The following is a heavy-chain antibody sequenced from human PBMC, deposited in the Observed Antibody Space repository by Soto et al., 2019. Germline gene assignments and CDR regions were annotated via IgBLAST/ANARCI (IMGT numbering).Heavy chain of an antibody. CDR3: AIDPSEPNGNYYDGMAV. J-gene: IGHJ6*01. Sequence: ASVKVSCKASGYTFTSYGISWVRQAPGQGLEWMGWISAYNGNTNYAQKLQGRVTMTTDTSTSTAYMELRSLRSDDTAVYYSAIDPSEPNGNYYDGMAVWGQGTTDTVSS. V-gene: IGHV1-18*01. CDR2: ISAYNGNT. CDR1: GYTFTSYG.